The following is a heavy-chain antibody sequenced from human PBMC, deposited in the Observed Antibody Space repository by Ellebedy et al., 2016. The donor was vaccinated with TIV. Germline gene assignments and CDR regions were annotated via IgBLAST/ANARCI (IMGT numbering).Heavy chain of an antibody. CDR2: IYSSGIT. Sequence: ESLKISCVDSGLTFSRYWMSWIRQPPGKGLEWIGYIYSSGITNYNPSLKSRVTISVDTSKNQFSLKLRSVTAADTAMYYCAKNSYASGQWGQGTLVTVSS. V-gene: IGHV4-59*01. CDR1: GLTFSRYW. D-gene: IGHD3-16*01. J-gene: IGHJ4*02. CDR3: AKNSYASGQ.